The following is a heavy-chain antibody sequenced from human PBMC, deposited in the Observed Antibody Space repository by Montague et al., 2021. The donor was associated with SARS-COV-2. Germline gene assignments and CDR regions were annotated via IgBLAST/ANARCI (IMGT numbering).Heavy chain of an antibody. CDR1: GGSVSSDNW. V-gene: IGHV4-4*02. Sequence: SETLSPTCTVSGGSVSSDNWCTWVRQPPGKGLEWIGEIYHSGTTNYNPSLQSRVTISVDKSRNHLSLNLRSVTAADTAMYYCALPLGGARFDPWGQGTLVTVSS. D-gene: IGHD1-26*01. CDR3: ALPLGGARFDP. CDR2: IYHSGTT. J-gene: IGHJ5*02.